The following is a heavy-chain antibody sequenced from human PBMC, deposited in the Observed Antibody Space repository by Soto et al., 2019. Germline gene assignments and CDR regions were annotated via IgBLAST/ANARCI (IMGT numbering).Heavy chain of an antibody. CDR1: GGSISSSSYY. Sequence: SETLSLTCTVSGGSISSSSYYWGWIRQPPGKGLEWIGSIYYSGSTYYNPSLKSRVTISVDTSKNQFSLKLSSVTAADTAVYYCASQKKWFDPWGQGTLVTVSS. CDR3: ASQKKWFDP. CDR2: IYYSGST. J-gene: IGHJ5*02. V-gene: IGHV4-39*01.